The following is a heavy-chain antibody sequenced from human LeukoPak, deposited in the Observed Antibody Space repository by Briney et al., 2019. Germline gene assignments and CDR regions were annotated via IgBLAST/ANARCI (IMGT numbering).Heavy chain of an antibody. CDR2: FYYRGST. Sequence: EPLTLTCRVSGGSFSSYYWGWIRRPPGKGRGWIGYFYYRGSTNHNPPLKGRVPISIDTSRSQSSLRLGSVTAAGTAVKYWARYVGRATVTQTAFDYWGEGTLVTVSS. V-gene: IGHV4-59*01. D-gene: IGHD4-17*01. CDR1: GGSFSSYY. CDR3: ARYVGRATVTQTAFDY. J-gene: IGHJ4*02.